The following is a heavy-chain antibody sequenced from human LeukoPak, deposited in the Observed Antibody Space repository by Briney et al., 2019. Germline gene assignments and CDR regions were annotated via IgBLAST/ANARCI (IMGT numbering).Heavy chain of an antibody. CDR2: INSNGDDT. CDR3: ARDPGRSPDY. D-gene: IGHD1-26*01. J-gene: IGHJ4*02. Sequence: PGGSLRLSCAASGFTFSHYSTHWVRQAPGKGLEYVSAINSNGDDTYYVNSVKGRFTISRDNSKNTLYLQMGSLRAEDMAVYYCARDPGRSPDYWGQGTLVTVSS. V-gene: IGHV3-64*01. CDR1: GFTFSHYS.